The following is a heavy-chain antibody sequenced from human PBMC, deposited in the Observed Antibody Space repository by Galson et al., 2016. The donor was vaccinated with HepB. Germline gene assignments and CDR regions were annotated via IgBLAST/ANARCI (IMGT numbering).Heavy chain of an antibody. Sequence: PALVKPTQTLTLTCTFSGFSLRTSGEGAGWIRQPPGKALEWLALIYWDDDERYSPSLKSRLTITKDTSKNQVVLTMANMDPVDTATYYCTHSFWSGYYFWGQGTLVTVSS. CDR2: IYWDDDE. J-gene: IGHJ4*02. V-gene: IGHV2-5*02. CDR3: THSFWSGYYF. D-gene: IGHD3-3*01. CDR1: GFSLRTSGEG.